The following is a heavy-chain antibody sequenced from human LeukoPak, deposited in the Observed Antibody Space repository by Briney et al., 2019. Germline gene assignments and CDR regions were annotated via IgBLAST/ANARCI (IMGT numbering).Heavy chain of an antibody. CDR3: VRDRAGTQSWVEFDL. Sequence: QPGGSLRLSCTLSGVSVTDTLIDWVRQAPGKGPEWVALIYIDARTVYADSVKGRFTISRDNSENMVYLQMNSLRSEDSALYYCVRDRAGTQSWVEFDLWGQGTQVTVSS. CDR2: IYIDART. J-gene: IGHJ5*02. V-gene: IGHV3-66*02. D-gene: IGHD3-10*01. CDR1: GVSVTDTL.